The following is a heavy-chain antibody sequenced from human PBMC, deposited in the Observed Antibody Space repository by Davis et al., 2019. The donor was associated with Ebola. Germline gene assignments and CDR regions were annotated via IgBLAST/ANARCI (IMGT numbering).Heavy chain of an antibody. Sequence: AASVKVSCKASGYTFTSYDINWVRQAPGQGLEWMGGFDPEDGETIYAQKFQGRVTITRDTSASTAYMELTSLRSEDTAVFYCARGRTVAGTRGLSWFDPWGPGTLVTVSS. CDR2: FDPEDGET. D-gene: IGHD6-19*01. CDR1: GYTFTSYD. V-gene: IGHV1-8*01. J-gene: IGHJ5*02. CDR3: ARGRTVAGTRGLSWFDP.